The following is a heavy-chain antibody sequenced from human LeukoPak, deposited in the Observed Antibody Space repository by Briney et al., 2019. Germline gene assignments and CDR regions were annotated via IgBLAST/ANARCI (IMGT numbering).Heavy chain of an antibody. Sequence: PSETLSLTCTVSGDSINNHFWSWIRQPPGKGLEWIGEINHSGSTNYNPSLKSRVTISVDTSKNQFSLKLSSVTAADTAVYYCARGLAAAGTYYYYYYGMDVWGQGTTVTVSS. V-gene: IGHV4-34*01. CDR3: ARGLAAAGTYYYYYYGMDV. CDR2: INHSGST. D-gene: IGHD6-13*01. J-gene: IGHJ6*02. CDR1: GDSINNHF.